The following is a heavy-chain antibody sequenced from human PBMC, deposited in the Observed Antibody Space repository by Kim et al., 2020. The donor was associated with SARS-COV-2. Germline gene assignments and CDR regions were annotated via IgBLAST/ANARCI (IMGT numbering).Heavy chain of an antibody. CDR2: ISGGGGHT. CDR1: GFTFSSYA. D-gene: IGHD5-18*01. V-gene: IGHV3-23*01. CDR3: AKGYSYSGMDV. J-gene: IGHJ6*02. Sequence: GGSLRLSCVASGFTFSSYAMSWVRQAPGKGLEWVSGISGGGGHTSHADSVKGRFTISRHNSKNTLYLQMNSLRADDTALYYCAKGYSYSGMDVWGQGTTV.